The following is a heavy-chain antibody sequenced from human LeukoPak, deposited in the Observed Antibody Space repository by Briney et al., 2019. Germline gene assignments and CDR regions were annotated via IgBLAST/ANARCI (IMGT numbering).Heavy chain of an antibody. CDR1: GGTFSSYA. Sequence: SVKVSCKAFGGTFSSYAISWVRQAPGQGLEWMGGIIPIFGTANYAQKFQGRVTITTDESTSTAYMELSSLRSEDTAVYYCARTPHYYDSSGYYGYYYYYMDVWGKGTTVTVSS. V-gene: IGHV1-69*05. D-gene: IGHD3-22*01. J-gene: IGHJ6*03. CDR2: IIPIFGTA. CDR3: ARTPHYYDSSGYYGYYYYYMDV.